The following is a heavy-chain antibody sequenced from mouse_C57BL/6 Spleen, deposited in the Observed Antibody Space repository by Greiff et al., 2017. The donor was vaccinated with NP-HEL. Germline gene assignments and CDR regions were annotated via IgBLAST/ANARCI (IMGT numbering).Heavy chain of an antibody. Sequence: VQLQQSGAELVRPGASVTLSCKASGYTFTDYEMHWVKQTPVHGLEWIGAIDPETGGTAYNQKFKGKAILTADKSSSTAYMELRSLTSEDSAVYYCTRGATTVVASDYWGQGTTLTVSS. CDR2: IDPETGGT. D-gene: IGHD1-1*01. CDR1: GYTFTDYE. J-gene: IGHJ2*01. V-gene: IGHV1-15*01. CDR3: TRGATTVVASDY.